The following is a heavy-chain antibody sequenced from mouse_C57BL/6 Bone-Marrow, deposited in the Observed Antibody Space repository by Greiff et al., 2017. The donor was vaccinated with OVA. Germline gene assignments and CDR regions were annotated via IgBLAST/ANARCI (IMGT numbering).Heavy chain of an antibody. CDR3: ARKGNYSNYAWFAY. J-gene: IGHJ3*01. V-gene: IGHV2-2*01. CDR1: GFSLTSYG. Sequence: VHLVESGPGLVQPSQSLSITCTVSGFSLTSYGVHWVRQSPGKGLEWLGVIWRGGSTDYNAAFISRLSISKDNSESQVFFKMNSLQADDTAIYYCARKGNYSNYAWFAYWGQGTLVTVSA. CDR2: IWRGGST. D-gene: IGHD2-5*01.